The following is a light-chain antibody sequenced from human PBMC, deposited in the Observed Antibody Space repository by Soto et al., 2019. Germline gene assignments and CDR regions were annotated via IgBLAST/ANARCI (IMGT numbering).Light chain of an antibody. J-gene: IGLJ3*02. Sequence: QSALTQPPSASGSPGQSVTISCSGTSSDVGGYNYVSWYQQHPGKAPKVMIYEVSKRPSGVPDRFSGSKSGNTASLTVSGLQVEDEADYYCSSYTGSNNLGFGGGTKLTVL. V-gene: IGLV2-8*01. CDR2: EVS. CDR3: SSYTGSNNLG. CDR1: SSDVGGYNY.